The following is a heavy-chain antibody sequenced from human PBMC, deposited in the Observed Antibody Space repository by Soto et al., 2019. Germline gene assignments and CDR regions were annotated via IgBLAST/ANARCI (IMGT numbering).Heavy chain of an antibody. CDR1: GDSVSSNSAA. J-gene: IGHJ4*02. V-gene: IGHV6-1*01. Sequence: HSQTLSLTCAISGDSVSSNSAAWNWIRQSPSRGLEWLGRTYYRSKWYNDYAVSVKSRITINPDTSKNQFSLQLNSVTPEDTAVYYCARDGFRGGVTGTRYYFDYWGQGTLVTVSS. D-gene: IGHD1-20*01. CDR2: TYYRSKWYN. CDR3: ARDGFRGGVTGTRYYFDY.